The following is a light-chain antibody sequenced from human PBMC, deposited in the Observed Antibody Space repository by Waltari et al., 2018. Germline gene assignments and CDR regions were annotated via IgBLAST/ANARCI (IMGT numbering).Light chain of an antibody. CDR1: QIFNSN. V-gene: IGKV3-15*01. Sequence: VMTQSPATLPVFPGESATLSPRANQIFNSNLAWYQQRPGQAPRLLVFDASTRAPSFPARFSGSGSGTEFTLTIRSLQSEDSAVYYCQQYNRWPPITFGQGTRLEIK. CDR2: DAS. CDR3: QQYNRWPPIT. J-gene: IGKJ5*01.